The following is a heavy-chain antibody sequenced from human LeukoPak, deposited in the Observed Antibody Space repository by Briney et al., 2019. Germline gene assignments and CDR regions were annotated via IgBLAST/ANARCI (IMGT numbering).Heavy chain of an antibody. V-gene: IGHV3-23*01. CDR3: AKGYSSGWWYFDY. Sequence: GGSLRLSCAASGFTFSSYAMSLVRQAPGKGLEWVSAISGSGGSTYYADSVKGRFTISRDNSKNTLYLQMNSLRAEDTAVYYCAKGYSSGWWYFDYWGQGTLVTVSS. CDR2: ISGSGGST. D-gene: IGHD6-19*01. J-gene: IGHJ4*02. CDR1: GFTFSSYA.